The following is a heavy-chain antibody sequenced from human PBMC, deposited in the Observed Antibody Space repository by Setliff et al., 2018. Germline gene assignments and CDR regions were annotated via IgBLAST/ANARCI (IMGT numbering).Heavy chain of an antibody. Sequence: SETLSLTCTVSGGSIVNSRDFWGWIRQPPGKGLEWIGEINHSGSTNYNPSLKSRVTISVDTSKNQFSLKLSSVTAADTAVYYCAGSLGGFDYWGQGTLVTVSS. CDR2: INHSGST. CDR3: AGSLGGFDY. CDR1: GGSIVNSRDF. V-gene: IGHV4-39*07. D-gene: IGHD3-16*01. J-gene: IGHJ4*02.